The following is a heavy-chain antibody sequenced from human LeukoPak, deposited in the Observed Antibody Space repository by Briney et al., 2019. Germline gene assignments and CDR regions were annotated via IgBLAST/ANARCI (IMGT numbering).Heavy chain of an antibody. CDR2: ISGSGGST. Sequence: GGSLRLSCAASGFTFSSYAMSWVRQAPGKGLEWVSAISGSGGSTYYADSVKGRFTISRDDSKNTLYLQMNSLRAEDTAVYYCARDGGGDFKHFDYWGQGTLVTVSS. CDR3: ARDGGGDFKHFDY. CDR1: GFTFSSYA. J-gene: IGHJ4*02. D-gene: IGHD2-21*02. V-gene: IGHV3-23*01.